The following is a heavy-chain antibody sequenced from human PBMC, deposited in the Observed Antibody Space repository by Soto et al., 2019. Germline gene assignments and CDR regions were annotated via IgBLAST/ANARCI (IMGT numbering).Heavy chain of an antibody. CDR3: AKGGGYCSGGSCNVSPGSD. V-gene: IGHV3-23*01. Sequence: GGSLRLSCAASGFTFRDYPMTWVRQVPGKGLEWVSAISRNGDATYYADSVEGRFTISRDNSRSRLYLQMNSLRAEDTATYFCAKGGGYCSGGSCNVSPGSDWGQGTLVTVSS. CDR2: ISRNGDAT. D-gene: IGHD2-15*01. CDR1: GFTFRDYP. J-gene: IGHJ4*02.